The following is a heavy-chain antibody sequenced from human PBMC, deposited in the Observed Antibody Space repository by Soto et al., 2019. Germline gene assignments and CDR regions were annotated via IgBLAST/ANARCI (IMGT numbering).Heavy chain of an antibody. Sequence: HVQLQESGPGLVKPSGTLSLTCAVSGGSISSSNWWSWVRQPPGKGLEWIGEIYHSGRTNYNPSLKSRVTISVDKSKNQFSLKLRSVTAADTAVYYCARGGTGDSSGYVSDYWGQGTLFTVSS. CDR1: GGSISSSNW. D-gene: IGHD3-22*01. CDR3: ARGGTGDSSGYVSDY. CDR2: IYHSGRT. J-gene: IGHJ4*02. V-gene: IGHV4-4*02.